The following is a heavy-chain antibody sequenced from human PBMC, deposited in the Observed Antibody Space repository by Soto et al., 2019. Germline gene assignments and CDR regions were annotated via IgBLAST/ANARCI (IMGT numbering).Heavy chain of an antibody. CDR3: AGTYSGYDYETWFEP. V-gene: IGHV3-33*01. Sequence: GGSLRLSCAASGFTFSSYGMHWVRQAPGKGLEWVAVIWYDGSNKYYADSVKGRFTISRDNSKNTLYLQMNSLRAEDTAVYYCAGTYSGYDYETWFEPWGQGTLVTVSS. D-gene: IGHD5-12*01. J-gene: IGHJ5*02. CDR1: GFTFSSYG. CDR2: IWYDGSNK.